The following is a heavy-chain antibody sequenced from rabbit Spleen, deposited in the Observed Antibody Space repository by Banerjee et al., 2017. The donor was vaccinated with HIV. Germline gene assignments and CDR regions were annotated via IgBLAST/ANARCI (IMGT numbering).Heavy chain of an antibody. CDR3: ARNYVNAFDP. CDR2: IDTSYGDT. CDR1: GFSFSSNW. D-gene: IGHD1-1*01. J-gene: IGHJ2*01. V-gene: IGHV1S40*01. Sequence: QSLEESGGGLVKPGGTLTLTCTVSGFSFSSNWICWVRQAPGKGLEWIACIDTSYGDTDYANWPKGRFTISKTSSTTVTLQMTSLTAADTATYFCARNYVNAFDPWGQGTLVTVS.